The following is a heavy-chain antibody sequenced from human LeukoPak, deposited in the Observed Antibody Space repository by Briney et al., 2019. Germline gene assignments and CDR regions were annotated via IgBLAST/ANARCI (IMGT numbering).Heavy chain of an antibody. J-gene: IGHJ4*02. CDR3: ARGDSSSWTRTDY. CDR2: IYPGDSDT. V-gene: IGHV5-51*01. CDR1: AYSLTSYW. D-gene: IGHD6-13*01. Sequence: GESLNISCKGSAYSLTSYWIGCVRQMPGKGLEWVGIIYPGDSDTRYSPSFQGQVTISADKSIGAAYLQWSSLKASDTAMYYGARGDSSSWTRTDYWGQGTLVSVSS.